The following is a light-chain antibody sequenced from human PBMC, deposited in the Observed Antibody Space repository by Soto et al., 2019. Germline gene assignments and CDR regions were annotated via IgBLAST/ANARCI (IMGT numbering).Light chain of an antibody. CDR2: AAS. CDR1: QSIGTY. CDR3: QQSYSSPRT. V-gene: IGKV1-39*01. J-gene: IGKJ4*02. Sequence: DIQMTQSPSSLSASVGDRATITCRASQSIGTYLTWYQQRPGKPPSLLIYAASNLQSEVPSRFSGSGSGTDFTLTITSLQPEDFASYYCQQSYSSPRTCGGGTKVEIK.